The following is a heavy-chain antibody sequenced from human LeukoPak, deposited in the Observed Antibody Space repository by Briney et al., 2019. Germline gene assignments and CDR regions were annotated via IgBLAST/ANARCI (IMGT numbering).Heavy chain of an antibody. V-gene: IGHV3-23*01. CDR1: GFTFSSYA. J-gene: IGHJ4*02. CDR2: ISGSGGST. Sequence: TGGSLRLSCAASGFTFSSYAMSWVRQAPGKGLEWVSAISGSGGSTYYADSVKGRFTISRDNSKNTLYLQMNSLRAEDTAVYYCAKGDGDIVVVVAAYYFDYWGQGTLVTVSS. CDR3: AKGDGDIVVVVAAYYFDY. D-gene: IGHD2-15*01.